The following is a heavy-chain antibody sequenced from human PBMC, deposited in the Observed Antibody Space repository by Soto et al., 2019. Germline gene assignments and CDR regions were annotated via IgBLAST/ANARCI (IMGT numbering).Heavy chain of an antibody. J-gene: IGHJ5*02. V-gene: IGHV4-4*02. CDR2: IYHTGRT. CDR3: ARTPSA. Sequence: SETLSLTCTVSGDSINYKNWWSWLRQPPGKRLEWIGDIYHTGRTSYNPSLKSRVTISVDTSKNQFSLKLSSVTAADTAVYYCARTPSAWGQGTLVTVSS. CDR1: GDSINYKNW.